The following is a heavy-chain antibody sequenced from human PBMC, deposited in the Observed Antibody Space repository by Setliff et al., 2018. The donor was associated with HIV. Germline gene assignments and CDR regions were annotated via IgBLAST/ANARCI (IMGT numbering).Heavy chain of an antibody. V-gene: IGHV3-33*01. J-gene: IGHJ4*02. CDR2: VWYDGSNE. CDR3: TSDPPASGWTLAY. Sequence: GGSLRLSCAASGFSLGYHGMHWVRQAPGKGLEWVAIVWYDGSNEYYADSVKGRFAISRDNSKNTLYLQMDSLRAEDTALYYCTSDPPASGWTLAYWGQGALVTVSS. D-gene: IGHD6-19*01. CDR1: GFSLGYHG.